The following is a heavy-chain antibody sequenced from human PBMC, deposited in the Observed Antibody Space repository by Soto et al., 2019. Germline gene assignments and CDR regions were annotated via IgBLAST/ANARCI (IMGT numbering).Heavy chain of an antibody. CDR2: ISGSGGST. CDR1: GFTFSSYA. D-gene: IGHD2-15*01. CDR3: AKDQRDIVVVVAATLAFDI. J-gene: IGHJ3*02. Sequence: GGSLRLSCAASGFTFSSYAMSWVRQAPGKGLEWASAISGSGGSTYYADSVKGRFTISRDNSKNTLYLQMNSLRAEDTAVYYCAKDQRDIVVVVAATLAFDIWGQGTMVTVSS. V-gene: IGHV3-23*01.